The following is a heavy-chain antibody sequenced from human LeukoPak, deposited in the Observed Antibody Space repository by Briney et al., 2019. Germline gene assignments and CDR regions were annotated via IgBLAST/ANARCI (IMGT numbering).Heavy chain of an antibody. D-gene: IGHD3-3*01. Sequence: GGSLRLSCAASRLTFSSFWMSWVRQVPGKGLEWVANIKPDGSEKYYVESVKGRFAISRDNAKNSLYLQMNTLRVEDTAVYYCARDRAWNYFDYWGQGTLVTVSS. CDR2: IKPDGSEK. CDR3: ARDRAWNYFDY. V-gene: IGHV3-7*01. CDR1: RLTFSSFW. J-gene: IGHJ4*02.